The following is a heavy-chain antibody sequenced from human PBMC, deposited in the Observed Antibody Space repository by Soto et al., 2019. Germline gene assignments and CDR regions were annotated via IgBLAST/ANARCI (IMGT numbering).Heavy chain of an antibody. J-gene: IGHJ4*02. CDR3: ARDVGYHYDGSPSGQFDF. V-gene: IGHV4-4*02. CDR2: IYYSGST. D-gene: IGHD3-22*01. Sequence: QVELQESGPGLVKPSGTLSLTCVVSGNSISTTNWWSWVRQSPGKGLEWIGEIYYSGSTNYNPSLMSRVTKSVDKSKYHFSLKLGSVAAADTVVYYCARDVGYHYDGSPSGQFDFWGQVTLVTVSS. CDR1: GNSISTTNW.